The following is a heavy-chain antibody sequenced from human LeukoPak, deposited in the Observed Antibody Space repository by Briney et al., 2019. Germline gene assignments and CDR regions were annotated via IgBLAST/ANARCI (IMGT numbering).Heavy chain of an antibody. CDR2: INTGNGNT. CDR1: GYTFTSNA. D-gene: IGHD6-13*01. Sequence: ASGKVSCKASGYTFTSNAMHWVRQAPGQRPEWMGWINTGNGNTKYSQKFQGRVTISRDTSANTAYMEVSSLSSEDTAVYYCARGAAEGLDRWGQGTLVTVSS. J-gene: IGHJ5*02. CDR3: ARGAAEGLDR. V-gene: IGHV1-3*04.